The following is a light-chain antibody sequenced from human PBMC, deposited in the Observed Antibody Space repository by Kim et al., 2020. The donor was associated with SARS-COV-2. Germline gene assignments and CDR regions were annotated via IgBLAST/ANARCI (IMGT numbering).Light chain of an antibody. CDR2: VNNDGSH. J-gene: IGLJ3*02. CDR3: QTWDTGIRV. CDR1: RGHNRYS. V-gene: IGLV4-69*01. Sequence: ASVKLTCIVSRGHNRYSIGWQQQKPEKGPRYLMKVNNDGSHSKGDGISDRFSGSSSGAERYLAISSLQSEDEADYYCQTWDTGIRVFGGGTQLTVL.